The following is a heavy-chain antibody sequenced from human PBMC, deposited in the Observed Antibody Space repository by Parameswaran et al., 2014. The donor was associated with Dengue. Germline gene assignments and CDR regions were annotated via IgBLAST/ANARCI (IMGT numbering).Heavy chain of an antibody. CDR2: INAGNGDT. Sequence: WVRQAPGQSPEWMGWINAGNGDTKYSQKFQGRVTITRDTSADTAHMELSGLRSEDTAVYYCARVGPLAPSGDYFYYHGMDVWAKDHGHRLL. V-gene: IGHV1-3*01. J-gene: IGHJ6*04. CDR3: ARVGPLAPSGDYFYYHGMDV. D-gene: IGHD3-10*01.